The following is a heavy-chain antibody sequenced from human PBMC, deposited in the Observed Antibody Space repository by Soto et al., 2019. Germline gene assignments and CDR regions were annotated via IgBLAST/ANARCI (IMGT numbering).Heavy chain of an antibody. D-gene: IGHD4-17*01. CDR1: GGSITSGPYY. J-gene: IGHJ5*02. CDR2: LYYTGST. CDR3: ARLFGDYVGWFDP. V-gene: IGHV4-31*03. Sequence: QVQLQESGPGLVKPSQTLSLTCTVSGGSITSGPYYCSWIRQHPVKGLEWIGYLYYTGSTYSNPSLESRITRSVDTSKNQFALKLRSVTAADTAVYYCARLFGDYVGWFDPWGQGTLVTVSS.